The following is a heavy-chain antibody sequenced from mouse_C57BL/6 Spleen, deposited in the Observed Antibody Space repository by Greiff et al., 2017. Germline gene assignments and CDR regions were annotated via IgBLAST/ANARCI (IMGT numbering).Heavy chain of an antibody. Sequence: VQLQQSGAELVRPGASVKLSCTASGFNIKDDYMHWVKQRPEQGLEWIGWIDPENGDTEYASKFQGKATITADTSSNTAYLQLSSLTSEDTAVYYCTTWDYGSSYVGSEYWGQGTLVTVSA. J-gene: IGHJ3*01. CDR2: IDPENGDT. V-gene: IGHV14-4*01. CDR3: TTWDYGSSYVGSEY. CDR1: GFNIKDDY. D-gene: IGHD1-1*01.